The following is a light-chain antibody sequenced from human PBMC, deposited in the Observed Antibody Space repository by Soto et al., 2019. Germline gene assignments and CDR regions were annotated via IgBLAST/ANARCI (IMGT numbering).Light chain of an antibody. Sequence: DIHLTQSPSFLSASVGDRVTITCRPSQAVPNNMAWYQQKPGKPPKLLIYGESTLHSGVPSRFSGRKSGTQFTLTIDSLQPEDFATYYCQQVKTYPRTLGGGTKVDIK. CDR3: QQVKTYPRT. CDR1: QAVPNN. V-gene: IGKV1-9*01. J-gene: IGKJ4*01. CDR2: GES.